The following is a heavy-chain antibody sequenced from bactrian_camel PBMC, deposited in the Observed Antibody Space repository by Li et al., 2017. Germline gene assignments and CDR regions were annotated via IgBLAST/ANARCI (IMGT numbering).Heavy chain of an antibody. V-gene: IGHV3S31*01. Sequence: EVQLVESGGGLVQPGGSLRLSCAASGFTFSDHAMDWVRQAPGKGLEWVSAINSGGSGTYYADSVKGRFTISRDNAKNTLYLQLNSLKTEDTAMYYCTTVGENWVEYAYWGQGTQVTVS. J-gene: IGHJ4*01. CDR1: GFTFSDHA. CDR2: INSGGSGT. D-gene: IGHD7*01. CDR3: TTVGENWVEYAY.